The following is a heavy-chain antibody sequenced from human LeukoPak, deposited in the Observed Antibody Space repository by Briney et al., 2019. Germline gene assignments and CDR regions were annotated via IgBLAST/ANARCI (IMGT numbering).Heavy chain of an antibody. J-gene: IGHJ3*02. CDR1: GYTFTGYY. CDR3: ARESAAVRAFDI. D-gene: IGHD4-17*01. V-gene: IGHV1-2*02. CDR2: INPNSGGT. Sequence: GASVKVSCKASGYTFTGYYLHWVRQAPGQGLEWMGWINPNSGGTKYAQKCQGRVTMTRDTSISTAYMEVSRLRSDDTAVYNCARESAAVRAFDIWGQGTMVTVSS.